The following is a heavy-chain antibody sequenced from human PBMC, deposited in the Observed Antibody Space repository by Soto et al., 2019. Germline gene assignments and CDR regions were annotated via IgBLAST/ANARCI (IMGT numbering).Heavy chain of an antibody. Sequence: GGSLRLSCAASGFTFSSYAMHWVRQAPGKGLEWVAAISYDGSNKYYADSVKGRFTISRDNSKNTLYLQMNSLRAEDTAVYYCERGRGTDYYYGMDVWGQGTTVTVSS. V-gene: IGHV3-30-3*01. J-gene: IGHJ6*02. CDR1: GFTFSSYA. CDR2: ISYDGSNK. CDR3: ERGRGTDYYYGMDV.